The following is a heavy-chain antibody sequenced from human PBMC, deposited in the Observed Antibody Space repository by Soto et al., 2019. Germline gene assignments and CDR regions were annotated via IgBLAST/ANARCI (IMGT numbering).Heavy chain of an antibody. CDR3: ARVRRYSSSWYYYYYGMDV. Sequence: TLSLTCAVYGGSFSGYYWSWIRQPPGKGLEWIGEINHSGSTNYNPSLKSRVTISVDTSKNQFSLKLSSVTAADTAVYYCARVRRYSSSWYYYYYGMDVWGQGTTVTVSS. D-gene: IGHD6-13*01. CDR2: INHSGST. J-gene: IGHJ6*02. CDR1: GGSFSGYY. V-gene: IGHV4-34*01.